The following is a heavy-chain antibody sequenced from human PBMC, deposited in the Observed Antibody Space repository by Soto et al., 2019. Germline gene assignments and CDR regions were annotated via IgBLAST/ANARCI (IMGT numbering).Heavy chain of an antibody. Sequence: SETLSLTCTVSGASLSSGAYYWTWIRQHPGKGLEWIGYIFFSGKTHYNPSLKSRVTISVDTSKNQFSLKLSSVTAADTAVYYCARAIPEDSSGWLDYWGQGTLVTVSS. V-gene: IGHV4-31*03. CDR1: GASLSSGAYY. J-gene: IGHJ4*02. CDR2: IFFSGKT. CDR3: ARAIPEDSSGWLDY. D-gene: IGHD6-19*01.